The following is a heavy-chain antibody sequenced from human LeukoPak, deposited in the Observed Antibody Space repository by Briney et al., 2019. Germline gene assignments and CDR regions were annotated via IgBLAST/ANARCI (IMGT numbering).Heavy chain of an antibody. CDR2: ISYSGST. J-gene: IGHJ4*02. Sequence: PSETLSLTCTVSGGSISSSSYYWGWIRQPPGKGLEWIGSISYSGSTYHNPSLKSRVTISVDTSKNQFSLNLSSVTAADTAVYYCARQVTFGYAYAYYFDYWGQGTLVTVSS. D-gene: IGHD3-16*01. V-gene: IGHV4-39*01. CDR1: GGSISSSSYY. CDR3: ARQVTFGYAYAYYFDY.